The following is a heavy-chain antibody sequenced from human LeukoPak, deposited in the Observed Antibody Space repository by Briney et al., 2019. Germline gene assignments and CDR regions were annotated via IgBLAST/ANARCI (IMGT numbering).Heavy chain of an antibody. J-gene: IGHJ6*02. CDR1: GGSISSSNW. CDR2: IYHSGST. D-gene: IGHD2-15*01. V-gene: IGHV4-4*02. CDR3: ARLALVAATDYYYGMDV. Sequence: PSETLSLTCVVSGGSISSSNWWSWVRQPPGKGLEWIGEIYHSGSTNYNPSLKSRVTISVDKSKNQFSLKLSSVTAADTAVYYCARLALVAATDYYYGMDVWGQGTTVTVSS.